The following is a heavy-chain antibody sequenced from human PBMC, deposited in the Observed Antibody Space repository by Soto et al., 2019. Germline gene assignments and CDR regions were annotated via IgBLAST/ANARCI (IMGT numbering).Heavy chain of an antibody. D-gene: IGHD6-19*01. CDR1: GGSISSSTYY. CDR3: TRRLEYSTGWYRIGYFDY. CDR2: IYYNGST. Sequence: SETLSLTCTVSGGSISSSTYYWGWIRQPPGKGLEWIGSIYYNGSTYYNPSLKSRVTISADTSKNQFSLKLSSVTAADTAVYYCTRRLEYSTGWYRIGYFDYWGQGTLVTVSS. V-gene: IGHV4-39*01. J-gene: IGHJ4*02.